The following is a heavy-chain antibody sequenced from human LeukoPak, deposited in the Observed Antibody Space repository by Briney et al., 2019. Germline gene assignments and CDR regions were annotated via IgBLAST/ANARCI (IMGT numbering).Heavy chain of an antibody. J-gene: IGHJ4*02. Sequence: KSSETLSLTCTVSGGSISNYYWSWIRQPPVKGLEWIGYIYYSGSTNYNPSLKSRVTISVDTSKNQFSLKLSSVTAADTAVYYCARGYSGYDRPDYWGQGTLVTVSS. D-gene: IGHD5-12*01. CDR3: ARGYSGYDRPDY. V-gene: IGHV4-59*12. CDR1: GGSISNYY. CDR2: IYYSGST.